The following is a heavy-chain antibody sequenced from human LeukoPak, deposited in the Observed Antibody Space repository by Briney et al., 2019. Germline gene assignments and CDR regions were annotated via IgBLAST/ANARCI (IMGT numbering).Heavy chain of an antibody. J-gene: IGHJ3*02. CDR1: GFTVSSNY. CDR2: IYSGGST. D-gene: IGHD6-19*01. CDR3: AREIAVAGDAFDI. V-gene: IGHV3-53*01. Sequence: GGSLRLSCAASGFTVSSNYMSWVRQAPGKGLEWVSVIYSGGSTYYADSVKGRFTISRDNSKNTLYHQMNSLRAEDTAVYYCAREIAVAGDAFDIWGQGTMVTVSS.